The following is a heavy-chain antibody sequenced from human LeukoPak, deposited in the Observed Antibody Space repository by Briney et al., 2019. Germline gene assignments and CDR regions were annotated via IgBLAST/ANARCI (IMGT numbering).Heavy chain of an antibody. D-gene: IGHD2-15*01. CDR1: GFTFSSYS. V-gene: IGHV3-48*02. Sequence: PGGSLRLSCAASGFTFSSYSMNWVRQAPGKGLEWVSYISSSSSTIYYADSVKGRFTISRDNAKNSLYLQMNSLRDEDTAVYYCARGRQSRYCSGGSCPYDYWSQGTLVTVSS. J-gene: IGHJ4*02. CDR3: ARGRQSRYCSGGSCPYDY. CDR2: ISSSSSTI.